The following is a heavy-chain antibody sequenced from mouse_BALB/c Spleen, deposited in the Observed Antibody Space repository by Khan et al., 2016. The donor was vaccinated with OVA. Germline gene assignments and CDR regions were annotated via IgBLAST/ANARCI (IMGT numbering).Heavy chain of an antibody. D-gene: IGHD2-10*02. J-gene: IGHJ4*01. CDR3: AREPYGNYAMDY. CDR2: ISYSGST. Sequence: DVKLQESGPGLVKPSQSLSLTCTVTGYSITSDYAWNWIRQFPGNKLEWMGYISYSGSTSYNPSLKSRISITRDTSKNQFFLQLNSVTTEDTATYYCAREPYGNYAMDYWGQGTSVTVSS. V-gene: IGHV3-2*02. CDR1: GYSITSDYA.